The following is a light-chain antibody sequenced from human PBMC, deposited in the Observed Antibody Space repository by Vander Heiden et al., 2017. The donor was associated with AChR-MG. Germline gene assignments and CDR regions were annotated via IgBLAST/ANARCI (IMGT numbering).Light chain of an antibody. Sequence: NFVLTQPHSVSDSPGKTVTISCSGSGGNIANNYVQWYQQLPGSVPTIVVLEDTERPSGVPARFSGSIDRSSNSASLIISGLRTEDEADYYCQSNDEHNRIVFGGGTRLTVL. CDR3: QSNDEHNRIV. CDR2: EDT. CDR1: GGNIANNY. J-gene: IGLJ3*02. V-gene: IGLV6-57*02.